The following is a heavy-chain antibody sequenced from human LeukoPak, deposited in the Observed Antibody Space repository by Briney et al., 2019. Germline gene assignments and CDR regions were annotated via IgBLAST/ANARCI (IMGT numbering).Heavy chain of an antibody. J-gene: IGHJ4*02. V-gene: IGHV3-74*01. Sequence: PGGSLRLSCAASGFTLSSYWMHWVRQAPGKGLVWVSRINGDGRITTYADSVKGRFTISRDTAKNTLYLQMSSLRAEDTAVYYCVKDAGPIAVAPLDYWGQGTLVTVSS. D-gene: IGHD6-19*01. CDR2: INGDGRIT. CDR3: VKDAGPIAVAPLDY. CDR1: GFTLSSYW.